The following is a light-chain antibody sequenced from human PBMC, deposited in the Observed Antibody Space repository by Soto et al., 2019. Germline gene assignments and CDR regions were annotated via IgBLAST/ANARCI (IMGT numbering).Light chain of an antibody. Sequence: QSVRIPPASGSGAPGRGGSISCTGTSSDFGSYYYVSRYQQHPGQAPQPIIYDVSTRPSGVPDRFSGSKSGNTASLTISGLQAEDEAEYYCTSYTSRTPFYVFGPGTKVTVL. CDR1: SSDFGSYYY. V-gene: IGLV2-14*03. CDR3: TSYTSRTPFYV. J-gene: IGLJ1*01. CDR2: DVS.